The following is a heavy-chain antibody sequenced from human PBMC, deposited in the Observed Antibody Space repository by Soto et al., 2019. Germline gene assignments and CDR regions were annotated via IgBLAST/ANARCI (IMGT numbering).Heavy chain of an antibody. V-gene: IGHV1-69*01. J-gene: IGHJ4*02. CDR2: IIPIFGTA. CDR1: GGSFSSYA. D-gene: IGHD4-17*01. CDR3: ARFDTVFWY. Sequence: KLTCKASGGSFSSYAISSVRQAPGQGLEWMGGIIPIFGTANYAQKFQGRVTITADESTSTAYMELSSLRSEDTAVYYCARFDTVFWYWGQGTLVTVSS.